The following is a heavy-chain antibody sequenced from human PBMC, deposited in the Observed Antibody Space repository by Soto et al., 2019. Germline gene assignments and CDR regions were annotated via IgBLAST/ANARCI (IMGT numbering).Heavy chain of an antibody. J-gene: IGHJ6*02. D-gene: IGHD2-21*02. Sequence: QVHLVQSGAEVKKPGSSVNISCTASGGTFGTYGLNWVRQFPGQGLEWMGGIIPASDTENYAQKFQGRVTITADKSTKIAHMQMDRLTSDDAAVYYCATAVTAGTYYNYGLDVWGQGTTVTVS. CDR2: IIPASDTE. V-gene: IGHV1-69*14. CDR3: ATAVTAGTYYNYGLDV. CDR1: GGTFGTYG.